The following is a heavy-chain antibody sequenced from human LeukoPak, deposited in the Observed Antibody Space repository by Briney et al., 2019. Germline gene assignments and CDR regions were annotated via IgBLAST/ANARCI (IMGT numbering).Heavy chain of an antibody. CDR2: IYYSGST. J-gene: IGHJ4*02. CDR1: GASISSYY. D-gene: IGHD5-18*01. CDR3: ARWLYSDTAMVYYFDY. V-gene: IGHV4-59*01. Sequence: PSETLSLTCTVSGASISSYYWSWIRQPPGKGLEWIGYIYYSGSTNYNPSLKSRVTISVDTSKNQFSLQLSSVTAADTAVYYCARWLYSDTAMVYYFDYWGQGTLVTVSS.